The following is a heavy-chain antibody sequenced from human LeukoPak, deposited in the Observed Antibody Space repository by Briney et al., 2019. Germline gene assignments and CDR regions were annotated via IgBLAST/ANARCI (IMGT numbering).Heavy chain of an antibody. CDR1: GGSISSGSYY. Sequence: SQTLSLTCTVSGGSISSGSYYWSWIRQPAGKGLEWIGRIYTSGSTNYNPSLKSRVTISVDTSKNQFSLKLSSVTSADTAVYYCARDYYGSASHDYWGQGTLVTVSS. CDR3: ARDYYGSASHDY. J-gene: IGHJ4*02. CDR2: IYTSGST. D-gene: IGHD3-10*01. V-gene: IGHV4-61*02.